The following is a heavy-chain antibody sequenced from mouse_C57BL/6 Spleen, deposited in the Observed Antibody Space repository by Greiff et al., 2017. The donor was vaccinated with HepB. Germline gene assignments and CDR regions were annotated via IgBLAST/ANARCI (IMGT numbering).Heavy chain of an antibody. J-gene: IGHJ4*01. CDR1: GYTFTSYG. CDR2: IYPRSGNT. D-gene: IGHD2-3*01. Sequence: QVQLKQSGAELARPGASVKLSCKASGYTFTSYGISWVKQRTGQGLEWIGEIYPRSGNTYYNEKFKGKATLTADKSSSTAYMELRSLTSEDSAVYFCAREDDGYYVRAMDYWGQGTSVTVSS. CDR3: AREDDGYYVRAMDY. V-gene: IGHV1-81*01.